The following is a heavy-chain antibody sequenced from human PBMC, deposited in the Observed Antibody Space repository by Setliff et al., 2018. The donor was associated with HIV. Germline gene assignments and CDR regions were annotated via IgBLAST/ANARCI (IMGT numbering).Heavy chain of an antibody. CDR2: IYPDDSNI. Sequence: PGESLKISCKAVGYTFTTYWIGWVRQMPGEGLEWMGIIYPDDSNIRYNPSFQSQVTISADKSITTAYLEINNLKASDTATYYCARRDGGSMNAFHIWGPGTMVTVSS. CDR1: GYTFTTYW. J-gene: IGHJ3*01. D-gene: IGHD6-13*01. CDR3: ARRDGGSMNAFHI. V-gene: IGHV5-51*01.